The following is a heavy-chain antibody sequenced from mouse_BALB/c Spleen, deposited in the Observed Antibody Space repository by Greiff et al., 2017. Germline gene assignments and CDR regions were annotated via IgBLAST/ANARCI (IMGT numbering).Heavy chain of an antibody. CDR3: ARRPFYGNYYFDY. V-gene: IGHV3-2*02. CDR2: ISYSGST. CDR1: GYSITSDYA. D-gene: IGHD2-1*01. J-gene: IGHJ2*01. Sequence: EVKLQESGPGLVKPSQSLSLTCTVTGYSITSDYAWNWIRQFPGNKLEWMGYISYSGSTSYNPSLKSRISITRDTSKNQFFLQLNSVTTEDTATYYCARRPFYGNYYFDYWGQGTTLTVSS.